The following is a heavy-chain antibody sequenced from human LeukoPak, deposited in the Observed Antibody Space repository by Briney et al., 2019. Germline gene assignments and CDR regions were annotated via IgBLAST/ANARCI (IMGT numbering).Heavy chain of an antibody. CDR2: IYYSGST. D-gene: IGHD1-26*01. V-gene: IGHV4-38-2*02. CDR3: ARHGISRVYYYYYYMDV. CDR1: GYSISSGYY. Sequence: SETLSLTCTVSGYSISSGYYWGWIRQPPGKGLEWIGSIYYSGSTYYNPSLKSRVTISVDTSKNQLSLKLSSVTAADTAVYYCARHGISRVYYYYYYMDVWGKGTTVTVSS. J-gene: IGHJ6*03.